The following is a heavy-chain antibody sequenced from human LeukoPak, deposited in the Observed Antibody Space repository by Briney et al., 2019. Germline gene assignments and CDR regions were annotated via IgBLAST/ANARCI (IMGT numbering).Heavy chain of an antibody. D-gene: IGHD3-10*01. CDR3: AKDLGLRAYHYSGMDV. V-gene: IGHV3-30*18. Sequence: PGGSLRLSCAASGFTFSNYGMHWVRQAPGKGLEWVAFISYDGSRALIAVDGSNGHYVYAEKVRFTISRDKSKNTLYLQMNSLRAEDTAVYYCAKDLGLRAYHYSGMDVWGQGTTVTVSS. J-gene: IGHJ6*02. CDR2: ISYDGSRALIAVDGSNG. CDR1: GFTFSNYG.